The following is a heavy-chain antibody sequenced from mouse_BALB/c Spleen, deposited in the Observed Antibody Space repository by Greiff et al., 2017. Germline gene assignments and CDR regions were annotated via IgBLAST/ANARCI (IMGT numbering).Heavy chain of an antibody. D-gene: IGHD2-1*01. CDR3: ARVSHYGNSPFDY. Sequence: EVQGVESGGGLVQPGGSLRLSCATSGFTFTDYYMSWVRQPPGKALEWLGFIRNKANGYTTEYSASVKGRFTISRDNSQSILYLQMNTLRAEDSATYDCARVSHYGNSPFDYWGQGTTLTVSS. CDR2: IRNKANGYTT. V-gene: IGHV7-3*02. J-gene: IGHJ2*01. CDR1: GFTFTDYY.